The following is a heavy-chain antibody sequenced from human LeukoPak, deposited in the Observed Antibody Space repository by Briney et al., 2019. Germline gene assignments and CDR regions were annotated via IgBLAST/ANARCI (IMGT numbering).Heavy chain of an antibody. Sequence: GGSLRLFCAASGFTFSKYWMSWIRQAPGKGLEWAAHISEDGSSKYYVDSVKGRFTISRDNAKNSLYLQMNSLRVEDTAVYYCVSWAGKYYETSDYFLVSTNSWGQGTLVTVSS. J-gene: IGHJ4*02. CDR1: GFTFSKYW. CDR2: ISEDGSSK. D-gene: IGHD3-22*01. CDR3: VSWAGKYYETSDYFLVSTNS. V-gene: IGHV3-7*01.